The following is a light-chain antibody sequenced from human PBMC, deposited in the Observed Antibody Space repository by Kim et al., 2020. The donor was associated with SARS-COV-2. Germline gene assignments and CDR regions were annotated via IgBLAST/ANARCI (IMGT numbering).Light chain of an antibody. CDR1: SLRTYY. Sequence: ALGQTGRITCQGDSLRTYYASWYQQKPGQAPVLVIYGKNNRPSGIPDRFSGSSSGSTASLTITGAQAEDEADYYCNSRDSSGNHVVFGGGTQLTVL. CDR2: GKN. J-gene: IGLJ2*01. V-gene: IGLV3-19*01. CDR3: NSRDSSGNHVV.